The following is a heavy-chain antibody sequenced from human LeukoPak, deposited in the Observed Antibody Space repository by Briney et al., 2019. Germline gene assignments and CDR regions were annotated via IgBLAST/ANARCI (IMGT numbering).Heavy chain of an antibody. V-gene: IGHV5-51*01. CDR3: ARHAYSSGWRDFDY. CDR2: IYPGDSDT. CDR1: GYSFPNYW. Sequence: GESLQISCQGSGYSFPNYWIAWVRPLPGKGLEWMGIIYPGDSDTRYSPSFQGQVTISADKSISTAYLQWSSLKASDTAMYYCARHAYSSGWRDFDYWGQGTLVTVSS. J-gene: IGHJ4*02. D-gene: IGHD6-19*01.